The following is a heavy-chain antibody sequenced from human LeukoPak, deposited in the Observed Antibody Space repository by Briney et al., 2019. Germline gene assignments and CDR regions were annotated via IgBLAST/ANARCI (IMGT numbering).Heavy chain of an antibody. CDR3: ASEGYDSSGPRTDY. V-gene: IGHV1-2*02. D-gene: IGHD3-22*01. J-gene: IGHJ4*02. Sequence: ASVKVSCKASGYTFTDYYMHWVRQAPGQGLEWMGWINPNSGGTNYAQKFQGRVTMTRDTSISTAYMELSRLRSDDTAVYYCASEGYDSSGPRTDYWGQGTLVTVSS. CDR1: GYTFTDYY. CDR2: INPNSGGT.